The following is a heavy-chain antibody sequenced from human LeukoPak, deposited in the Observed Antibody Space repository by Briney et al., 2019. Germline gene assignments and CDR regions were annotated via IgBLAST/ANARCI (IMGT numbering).Heavy chain of an antibody. J-gene: IGHJ4*02. CDR2: IYHSGST. V-gene: IGHV4-38-2*02. CDR3: ARSYDY. Sequence: SETLSLTCTVSGYSISSGYYWGWIRQPPGKGLEWIGSIYHSGSTYYNPSLKSRVTISVDTSKNQFSLKLSSVTAADTAVYYCARSYDYWGQGTLVTVSS. CDR1: GYSISSGYY.